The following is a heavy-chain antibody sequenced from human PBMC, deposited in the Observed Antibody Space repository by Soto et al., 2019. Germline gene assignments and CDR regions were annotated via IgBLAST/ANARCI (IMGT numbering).Heavy chain of an antibody. CDR2: ISTYNGNT. J-gene: IGHJ5*02. D-gene: IGHD2-8*01. CDR1: GYSFSNSG. CDR3: ARDEYNNGRNWLNP. Sequence: QVELVQSGPEVKKPGASVKVSCKASGYSFSNSGFSWMRQAPGQELEWMGWISTYNGNTNYAQKFQGRLSMTRDTSTTTAFMELTTLRSDDTAVYYCARDEYNNGRNWLNPWGQGTLVTVTS. V-gene: IGHV1-18*01.